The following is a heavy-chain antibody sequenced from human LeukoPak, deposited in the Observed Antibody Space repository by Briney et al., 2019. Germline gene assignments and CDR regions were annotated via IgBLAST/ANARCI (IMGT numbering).Heavy chain of an antibody. D-gene: IGHD3-10*01. CDR3: ARGLRPITMVRGVKDYFDY. J-gene: IGHJ4*02. V-gene: IGHV4-39*07. Sequence: SETLSLTCTVSGGSISSSSYYWGWIRQPPGKGLEWIGSIYYSGSTYYNPSLKSRVTISVDTSKNQFSLKLSSVTAADTAVYYCARGLRPITMVRGVKDYFDYWGQGTLVTVSS. CDR2: IYYSGST. CDR1: GGSISSSSYY.